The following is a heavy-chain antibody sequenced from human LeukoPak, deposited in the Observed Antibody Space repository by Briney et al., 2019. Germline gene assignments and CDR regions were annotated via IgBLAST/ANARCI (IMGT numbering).Heavy chain of an antibody. Sequence: GGSLSLSCAASGFTFSNFGMSWVRQAPGKGLEWVSAIFGNGVTTYYADSVKGRFIISRDNSQNRLFLQVNSLRVEDTAVYYWAKGLGKFASAPDSWGRGTLVTVSS. V-gene: IGHV3-23*01. CDR2: IFGNGVTT. D-gene: IGHD6-6*01. CDR3: AKGLGKFASAPDS. J-gene: IGHJ5*01. CDR1: GFTFSNFG.